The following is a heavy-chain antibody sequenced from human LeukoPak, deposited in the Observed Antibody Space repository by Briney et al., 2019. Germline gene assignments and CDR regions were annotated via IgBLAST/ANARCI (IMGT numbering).Heavy chain of an antibody. J-gene: IGHJ5*02. Sequence: GGSLRLSCAASGFTFSSYWMSWVRQAPGKGLEWVANIKQDGSEKYYVDSVKGRFTISRDNAKNTMYLQMNSLRVEDTAVYYCTRRVSATRWFDPWGQGTLVTVSS. CDR1: GFTFSSYW. D-gene: IGHD2-15*01. V-gene: IGHV3-7*01. CDR3: TRRVSATRWFDP. CDR2: IKQDGSEK.